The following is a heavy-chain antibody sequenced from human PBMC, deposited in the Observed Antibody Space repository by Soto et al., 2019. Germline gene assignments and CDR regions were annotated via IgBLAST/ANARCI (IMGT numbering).Heavy chain of an antibody. Sequence: PSETLSLTCSVSGGSINSREFYWSWIRQTPGKGLEWIGYSSSSGSTYYNPSLKSRGTISVDTSKNQFSLKLTSVTAADTAVYYCAREYGASWYFDLWGRGTLVT. CDR2: SSSSGST. V-gene: IGHV4-30-4*01. D-gene: IGHD4-17*01. CDR1: GGSINSREFY. J-gene: IGHJ2*01. CDR3: AREYGASWYFDL.